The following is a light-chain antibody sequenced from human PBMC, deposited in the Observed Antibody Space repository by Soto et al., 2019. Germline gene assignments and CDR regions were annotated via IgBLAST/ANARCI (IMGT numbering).Light chain of an antibody. Sequence: QSALTQPPSASGSPGQSVTISCTGTSSDVGGYNYVSWYQQHPGKAPKVMIYEVNKRPSGVPDRFSGSKSGNTASLTVSGLQAEDEADYYCSSYAGNNNVVFGGGTKVTVL. CDR1: SSDVGGYNY. CDR2: EVN. V-gene: IGLV2-8*01. J-gene: IGLJ2*01. CDR3: SSYAGNNNVV.